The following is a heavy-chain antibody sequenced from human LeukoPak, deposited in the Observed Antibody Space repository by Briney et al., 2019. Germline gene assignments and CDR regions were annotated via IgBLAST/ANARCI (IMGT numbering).Heavy chain of an antibody. D-gene: IGHD2-2*01. CDR1: GGSISSYY. CDR3: ARGEGRDYQSLLDY. CDR2: IYYSGST. J-gene: IGHJ4*02. Sequence: SETLSLTCTVSGGSISSYYWSWIRQPPGKGLEWIGYIYYSGSTNYNPSLKSRVTISVDRSKNQFSLKLSSVTAADTAVYYCARGEGRDYQSLLDYWGQGTLVTVSS. V-gene: IGHV4-59*12.